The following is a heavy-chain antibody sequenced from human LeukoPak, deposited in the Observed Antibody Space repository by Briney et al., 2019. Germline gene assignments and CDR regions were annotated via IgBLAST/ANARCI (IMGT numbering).Heavy chain of an antibody. CDR2: TYYRSKWYN. CDR3: AREVVYYYDSSGYQENFDY. CDR1: GDSVSSNSAA. J-gene: IGHJ4*02. Sequence: SQTLSLTCAISGDSVSSNSAAWNWIRQSPSRGLEWLGRTYYRSKWYNDYAVSVKSRITINPDTSKNQFSLQLNSVTPEDTAVYYCAREVVYYYDSSGYQENFDYWGQGTLVTVS. D-gene: IGHD3-22*01. V-gene: IGHV6-1*01.